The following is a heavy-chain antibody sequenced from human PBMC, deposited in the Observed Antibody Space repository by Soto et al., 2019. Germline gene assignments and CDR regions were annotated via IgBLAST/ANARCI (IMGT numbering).Heavy chain of an antibody. CDR3: ARDGTYNWV. D-gene: IGHD1-1*01. J-gene: IGHJ4*02. CDR1: GFTVSNNY. Sequence: ELQLVASGGGLVQPGGSLRLSCAASGFTVSNNYLRWVRQAPGKGLEWVSLIFSNGDTRYAGSGKHRFTISRDSSSNTLHLPMPSLSVEHRAVYYIARDGTYNWVGGQGIHVTVSS. CDR2: IFSNGDT. V-gene: IGHV3-66*01.